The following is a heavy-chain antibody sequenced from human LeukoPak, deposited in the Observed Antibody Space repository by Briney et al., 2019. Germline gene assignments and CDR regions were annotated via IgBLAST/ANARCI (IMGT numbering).Heavy chain of an antibody. CDR1: GYTFTGSY. CDR2: INPNSGGT. J-gene: IGHJ4*02. CDR3: AVAYSSSWYNFDY. Sequence: AASVKVSCKASGYTFTGSYMHWVRQAPGRGLEWMGWINPNSGGTNYVQKFQGRVTMTRDTSISTAYMEPSRLRSDDTAVYYCAVAYSSSWYNFDYWGQRTLVTVSS. D-gene: IGHD6-13*01. V-gene: IGHV1-2*02.